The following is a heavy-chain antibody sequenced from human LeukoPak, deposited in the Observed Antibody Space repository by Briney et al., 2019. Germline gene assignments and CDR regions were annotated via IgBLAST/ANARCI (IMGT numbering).Heavy chain of an antibody. Sequence: ASVKVSCKASGGTFSSYAISWVRQAPGQGLEWMGGIIPIFGTANYAQKFQGRVTITADESTSTAYMELSSLRSEDTAVYYCERGGYGYCSSTSCTTDYWGQGTLVTVSS. CDR1: GGTFSSYA. J-gene: IGHJ4*02. CDR2: IIPIFGTA. D-gene: IGHD2-2*03. CDR3: ERGGYGYCSSTSCTTDY. V-gene: IGHV1-69*13.